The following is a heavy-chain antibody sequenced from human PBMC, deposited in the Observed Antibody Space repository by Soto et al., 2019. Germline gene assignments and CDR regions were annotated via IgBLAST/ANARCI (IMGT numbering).Heavy chain of an antibody. CDR1: GGSISSSNW. D-gene: IGHD6-13*01. V-gene: IGHV4-4*02. CDR2: IYHSGNT. J-gene: IGHJ4*02. Sequence: SETLSLTCAVSGGSISSSNWWTWVRQPPGKGLEWIGEIYHSGNTNYNPSLKSRVTISVDKSKNQFSLNLSSVTAADTAVYYCARSGAAPGAGMAWGQGALVTAPQ. CDR3: ARSGAAPGAGMA.